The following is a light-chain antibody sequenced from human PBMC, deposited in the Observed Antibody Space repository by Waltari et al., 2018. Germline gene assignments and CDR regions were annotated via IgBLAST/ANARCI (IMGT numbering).Light chain of an antibody. CDR3: AGWDDSLNGVV. V-gene: IGLV1-44*01. Sequence: QSVLTQPPSASGTPGQRVTLSCSGSNSNIGSNTVHWYQHLPGTAPKLLLYNNNQRPSGVPDRFSGSKSGTSASLAISGLLSEDEGDYYCAGWDDSLNGVVFGGGTKLTVL. CDR2: NNN. CDR1: NSNIGSNT. J-gene: IGLJ2*01.